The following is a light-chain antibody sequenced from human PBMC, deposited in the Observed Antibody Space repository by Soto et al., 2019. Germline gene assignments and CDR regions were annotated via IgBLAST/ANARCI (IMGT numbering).Light chain of an antibody. J-gene: IGKJ4*01. CDR3: QLYHNLLLT. V-gene: IGKV1-33*01. Sequence: DIQLTQSPSSLSASVGDRVTITYQASQDISNYLNWYQKKPGKAPRLLIYDASNLEAGVPSRFSGSGSGTDFTFTISSLQPEDIATYYCQLYHNLLLTFGGGTKLEIK. CDR2: DAS. CDR1: QDISNY.